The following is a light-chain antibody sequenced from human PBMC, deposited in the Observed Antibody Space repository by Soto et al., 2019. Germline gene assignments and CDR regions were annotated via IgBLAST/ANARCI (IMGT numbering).Light chain of an antibody. Sequence: ETVMTQSPATLSVSPGDRVTLSCRASQSIGTNLLWLQQSPGQPPRLLISGASDRVAGVPDRFSGSGSGTDFTLTISGLQSEDCAVYYCQQYAGWPRTFSQGTKLEIK. CDR1: QSIGTN. J-gene: IGKJ2*01. CDR3: QQYAGWPRT. V-gene: IGKV3-15*01. CDR2: GAS.